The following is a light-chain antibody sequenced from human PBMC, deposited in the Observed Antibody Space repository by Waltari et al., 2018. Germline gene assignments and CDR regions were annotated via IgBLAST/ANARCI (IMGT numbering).Light chain of an antibody. J-gene: IGLJ3*02. CDR2: SNN. Sequence: QSVLTQPPSASGTPGQRVTISCSGSSSTIGSNPVNWYQQLPGTAPKLLIYSNNQRPSGVPDRFSGSKSGTSASLAISGLQSEDEADYYCAAWDDSLNGPVFGGGTKLTVL. V-gene: IGLV1-44*01. CDR1: SSTIGSNP. CDR3: AAWDDSLNGPV.